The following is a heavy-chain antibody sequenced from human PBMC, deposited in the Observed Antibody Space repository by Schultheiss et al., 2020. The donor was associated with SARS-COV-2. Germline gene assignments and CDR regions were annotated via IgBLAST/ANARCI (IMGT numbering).Heavy chain of an antibody. CDR3: ATDRVVVAAASDY. V-gene: IGHV3-48*01. D-gene: IGHD2-2*01. CDR2: ISSSSSTI. CDR1: GGSISSSN. J-gene: IGHJ4*02. Sequence: GGSLRLSCAVSGGSISSSNWWSWVRQPPGKGLEWVSYISSSSSTIYYADSVKGRFTISRDNSKNTLYLQMNSLRAEDTAVYYCATDRVVVAAASDYWGQGTLVTVSS.